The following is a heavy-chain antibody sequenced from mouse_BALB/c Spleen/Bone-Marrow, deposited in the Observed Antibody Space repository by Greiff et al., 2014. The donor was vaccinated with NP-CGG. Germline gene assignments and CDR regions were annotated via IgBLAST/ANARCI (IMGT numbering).Heavy chain of an antibody. D-gene: IGHD1-1*01. CDR2: ISSGSSTI. CDR3: AAITTVVARYAVDY. J-gene: IGHJ4*01. CDR1: GFTFSSFG. Sequence: VQLKESGGGLVQPGGSRKLSCAASGFTFSSFGMHWVRQAPEKGLEWVAYISSGSSTIYYADTVKGRFTISRDNPKNTLFLQMTSLRSEDTAMYYCAAITTVVARYAVDYWGQGTSVTVSS. V-gene: IGHV5-17*02.